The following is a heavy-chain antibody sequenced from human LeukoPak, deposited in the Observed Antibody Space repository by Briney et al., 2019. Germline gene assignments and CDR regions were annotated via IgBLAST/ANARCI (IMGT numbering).Heavy chain of an antibody. CDR2: TYYSGST. V-gene: IGHV4-61*01. D-gene: IGHD4-17*01. CDR3: AKSTTVITWDY. CDR1: GGSVSSGSYY. Sequence: SETLSLTCTVSGGSVSSGSYYWSWIRQPPGKGLEWIGYTYYSGSTNYNPSLKSRVTISVDTSKNQFSLKLSSVTAADTAVYYCAKSTTVITWDYWGQGTLVTVSS. J-gene: IGHJ4*02.